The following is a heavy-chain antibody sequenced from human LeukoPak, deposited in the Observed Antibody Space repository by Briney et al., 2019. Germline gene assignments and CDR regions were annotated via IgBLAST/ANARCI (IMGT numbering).Heavy chain of an antibody. V-gene: IGHV3-30*03. CDR3: ARNGYNYGSLDYFDY. D-gene: IGHD5-18*01. CDR1: GFSFSSYG. J-gene: IGHJ4*02. CDR2: ISYAGSSK. Sequence: GESLKISCAASGFSFSSYGMHWVRQAPGKGLEWVAVISYAGSSKLYADSVKGRFTLSRDNSKNTLYLQMNSLSAEDTAVYYCARNGYNYGSLDYFDYWGQGTLVTVSS.